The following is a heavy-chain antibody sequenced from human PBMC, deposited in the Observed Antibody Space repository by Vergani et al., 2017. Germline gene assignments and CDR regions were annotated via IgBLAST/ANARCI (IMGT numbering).Heavy chain of an antibody. CDR1: GYSISSGYY. CDR3: AKDGDGSGWMDV. CDR2: ISWNSGSI. J-gene: IGHJ6*04. Sequence: VQLQESGPGLVKPSETLSLTCTVSGYSISSGYYWGWIRQPPGKGLEWVSGISWNSGSIGYADSVKGRFTISRDNAKNSLYLQMNSLRAEDTALYYCAKDGDGSGWMDVWGKGTTVTVSS. D-gene: IGHD6-19*01. V-gene: IGHV3-9*01.